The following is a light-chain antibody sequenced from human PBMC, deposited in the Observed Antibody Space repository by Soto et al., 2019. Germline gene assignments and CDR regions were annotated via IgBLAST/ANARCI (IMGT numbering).Light chain of an antibody. CDR3: QQYGSSLRT. CDR2: GAS. J-gene: IGKJ1*01. V-gene: IGKV3-20*01. Sequence: EIVLTQSPGTLSLSPGERATLSCRASQSVSSNYLAWYQQKPGQAPRLLIYGASSRATGIPDRFSGSGSGTDFTRTISRLEPEDFAVYYCQQYGSSLRTFGQGTKVEIK. CDR1: QSVSSNY.